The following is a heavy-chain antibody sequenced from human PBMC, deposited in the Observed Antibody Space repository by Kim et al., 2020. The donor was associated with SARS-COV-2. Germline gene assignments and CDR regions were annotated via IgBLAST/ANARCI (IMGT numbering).Heavy chain of an antibody. V-gene: IGHV3-9*01. CDR3: VRDRRRGSSSWFAH. CDR2: ISWNSAGI. J-gene: IGHJ5*02. CDR1: GFSFDEYA. D-gene: IGHD2-2*01. Sequence: GGSLRLSCAASGFSFDEYAMHWVRQAPGKGLEWVANISWNSAGINTADSVKGRFTISRDNAKSSLFLQMSNLRPEDTALYYCVRDRRRGSSSWFAHWGQGTLVTVSS.